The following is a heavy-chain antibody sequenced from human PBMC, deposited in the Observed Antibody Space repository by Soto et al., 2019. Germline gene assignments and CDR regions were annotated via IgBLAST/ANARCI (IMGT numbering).Heavy chain of an antibody. D-gene: IGHD2-8*01. Sequence: PGGSLRLSCAASGFTFSDYYMSWIRQAPGKGLEWVSYISTSSRYTNYPGSVKGRFTISRDNAKNSLYLQMNSLRADDTAVYYCARGRRVFPMEPYFYYGLDVWGQGTTVTVS. CDR2: ISTSSRYT. J-gene: IGHJ6*02. V-gene: IGHV3-11*06. CDR3: ARGRRVFPMEPYFYYGLDV. CDR1: GFTFSDYY.